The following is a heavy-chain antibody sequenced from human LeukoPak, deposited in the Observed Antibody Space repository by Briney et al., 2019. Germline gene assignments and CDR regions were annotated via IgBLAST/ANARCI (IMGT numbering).Heavy chain of an antibody. CDR3: ARVNSDTSGWYILADY. D-gene: IGHD6-19*01. CDR2: ISGSGGST. V-gene: IGHV3-23*01. CDR1: GFTFSSYG. J-gene: IGHJ4*02. Sequence: PGGSLRLSCAASGFTFSSYGMSWVRQAPGKGLEWVSAISGSGGSTYYADSVKGRFTISRDNSKNTLYLQMNSLRDEDTAVYYCARVNSDTSGWYILADYWGQGTLVTVSS.